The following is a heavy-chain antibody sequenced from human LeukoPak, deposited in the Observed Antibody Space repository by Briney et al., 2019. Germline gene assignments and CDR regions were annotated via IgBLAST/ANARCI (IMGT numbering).Heavy chain of an antibody. V-gene: IGHV1-2*02. CDR2: INPNSGGT. J-gene: IGHJ5*02. Sequence: ASVKVSFKASGYTFTGYYMHWVRQAPGQGLEWMGWINPNSGGTNYAQKFQGRVTMTRDTSISTAYMELSRLRSDDTAVYYCARDRYDFWSGYYDGGWFDPWGQGTLVTVPS. CDR1: GYTFTGYY. D-gene: IGHD3-3*01. CDR3: ARDRYDFWSGYYDGGWFDP.